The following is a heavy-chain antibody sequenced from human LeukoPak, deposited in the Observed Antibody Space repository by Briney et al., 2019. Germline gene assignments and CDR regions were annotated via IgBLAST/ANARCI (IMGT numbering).Heavy chain of an antibody. CDR2: ISSSSSYI. V-gene: IGHV3-21*01. Sequence: GGSLRLSCTASGFTFSSYSMNWVRQAPGKGLEWVSSISSSSSYIYYADSVKGRFTISRDNAKNSLYLQMNSLRAEDTAVYYCARTRDPGIAAAGTGDWGQGTLVTVSS. J-gene: IGHJ4*02. CDR1: GFTFSSYS. CDR3: ARTRDPGIAAAGTGD. D-gene: IGHD6-13*01.